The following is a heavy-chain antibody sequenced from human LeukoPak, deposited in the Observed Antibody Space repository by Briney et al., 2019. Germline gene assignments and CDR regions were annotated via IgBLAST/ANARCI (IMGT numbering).Heavy chain of an antibody. Sequence: SETLSLTCTVSGGSISSYYWSWIRQPPGKGLEWIGYIYYSGSTNYNPSLKSRVTISVDTSKNQFSLKLSSVTAEDTAVYYCARAKRVRGVIDYWGQGTLVTVSS. CDR2: IYYSGST. CDR3: ARAKRVRGVIDY. D-gene: IGHD3-10*01. V-gene: IGHV4-59*01. CDR1: GGSISSYY. J-gene: IGHJ4*02.